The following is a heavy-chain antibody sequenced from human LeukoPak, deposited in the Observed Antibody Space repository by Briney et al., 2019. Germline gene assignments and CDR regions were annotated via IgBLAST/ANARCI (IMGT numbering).Heavy chain of an antibody. CDR2: IRSKANRYAT. CDR3: AVAGQGYFQH. J-gene: IGHJ1*01. V-gene: IGHV3-73*01. CDR1: GFTFSGSA. D-gene: IGHD6-19*01. Sequence: PGGSLRLSCAASGFTFSGSATHWVRQASGKGLEWVGRIRSKANRYATAYAASVKGRFTISRDDSKNTAYLQMNSLKTEDTAVYYCAVAGQGYFQHWGQGTLVTVSS.